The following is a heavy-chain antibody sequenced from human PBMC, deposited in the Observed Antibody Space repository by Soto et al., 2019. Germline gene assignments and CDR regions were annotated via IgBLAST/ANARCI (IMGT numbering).Heavy chain of an antibody. D-gene: IGHD1-26*01. CDR3: AKWEVGATRTRDAFDI. V-gene: IGHV3-9*01. Sequence: EVQLVESGGGLVQPGRSLRLSCAASGFTFDDYAMHWVRQAPGKGLEWVSGLSWNSGSIGSADSVKGRFTSSRDNAKNFLDLQMNSLRAEDTALYYCAKWEVGATRTRDAFDIWCQGTMFTVSS. J-gene: IGHJ3*02. CDR2: LSWNSGSI. CDR1: GFTFDDYA.